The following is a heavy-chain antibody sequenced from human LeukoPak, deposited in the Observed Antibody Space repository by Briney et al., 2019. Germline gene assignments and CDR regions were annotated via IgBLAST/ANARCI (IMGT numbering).Heavy chain of an antibody. J-gene: IGHJ5*02. Sequence: ASVKVSCKASGYTFTGYYMHWVRRAPGQGLEWMGWINPNSGGTNYAQKFQGRVTMTRDTSISTAYMELSRLRSDDTAVYYCARVPKWGTSLINWFDPWGQGTLVTVSS. CDR2: INPNSGGT. D-gene: IGHD2-2*01. CDR1: GYTFTGYY. V-gene: IGHV1-2*02. CDR3: ARVPKWGTSLINWFDP.